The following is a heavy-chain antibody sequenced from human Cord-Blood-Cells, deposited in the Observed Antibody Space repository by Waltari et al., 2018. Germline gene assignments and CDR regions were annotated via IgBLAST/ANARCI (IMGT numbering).Heavy chain of an antibody. CDR3: ARDCTGGVCYFDY. Sequence: QVQLVQSGAEVKKPAASVKGSCKASGYTFTSYAMHWVRQAPGQRLEWMGWINAGNGNTKYSQKFQGRVTITRDTSASTAYMELSSLRSEDTAVYYCARDCTGGVCYFDYWGQGTLVTVSS. CDR1: GYTFTSYA. CDR2: INAGNGNT. J-gene: IGHJ4*02. V-gene: IGHV1-3*01. D-gene: IGHD2-8*02.